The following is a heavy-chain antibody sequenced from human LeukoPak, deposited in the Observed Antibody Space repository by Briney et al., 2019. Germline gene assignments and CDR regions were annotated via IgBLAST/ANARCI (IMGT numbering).Heavy chain of an antibody. D-gene: IGHD3-22*01. Sequence: GASVKVSCKVSGYTLTELSMHWVQQATGKGLEWMGGFDPEDGETIYAQKFQGRVTMTEDTSTDTAYMELSSLRSEDTAVYYCATLGSSGNSAPGAFDIWGQGTMVTVSS. CDR2: FDPEDGET. J-gene: IGHJ3*02. V-gene: IGHV1-24*01. CDR3: ATLGSSGNSAPGAFDI. CDR1: GYTLTELS.